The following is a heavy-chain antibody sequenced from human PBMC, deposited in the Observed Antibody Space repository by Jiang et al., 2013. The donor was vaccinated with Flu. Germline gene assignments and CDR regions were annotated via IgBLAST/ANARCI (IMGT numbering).Heavy chain of an antibody. CDR1: GGSVSSGSYY. CDR3: ARHSSPYYDFWSGYYPGPGGAFDI. V-gene: IGHV4-61*01. Sequence: PGLVKPSETLSLTCTVSGGSVSSGSYYWSWIRQPPGKGLEWIGYIYYSGSTNYNPSLKSRVTISVDTSKNQFSLKLSSVTAADTAVYYCARHSSPYYDFWSGYYPGPGGAFDIWGQGTMVTVSS. CDR2: IYYSGST. D-gene: IGHD3-3*01. J-gene: IGHJ3*02.